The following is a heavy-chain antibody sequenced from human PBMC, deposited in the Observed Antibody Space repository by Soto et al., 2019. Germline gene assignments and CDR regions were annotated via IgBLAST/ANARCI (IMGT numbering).Heavy chain of an antibody. CDR1: GGTFSSYT. Sequence: GASVKVSCKASGGTFSSYTISWVRQAPGQGLEWMGRISAYNGNTNYAQKLQGRVTMTTDTSTSTAYMKLRSLRSDDTAVYYCARSIILRGWVEYRSSSVDYWGQGTLVTVSS. J-gene: IGHJ4*02. V-gene: IGHV1-18*01. CDR2: ISAYNGNT. CDR3: ARSIILRGWVEYRSSSVDY. D-gene: IGHD6-6*01.